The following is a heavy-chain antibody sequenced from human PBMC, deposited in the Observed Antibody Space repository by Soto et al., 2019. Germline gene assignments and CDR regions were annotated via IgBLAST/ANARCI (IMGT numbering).Heavy chain of an antibody. CDR2: IKQDGSEK. CDR3: ARVGYCSSTSCYGHPPTYRRAENYYMDV. Sequence: GGSLRLSCAASGFTFSSYWMSWVRQAPGKGLEWVANIKQDGSEKYYVDSVKGRFTISRDNAKNSLYLQMNSLRAEDTAVYYCARVGYCSSTSCYGHPPTYRRAENYYMDVWGKGTTVTVSS. D-gene: IGHD2-2*01. CDR1: GFTFSSYW. V-gene: IGHV3-7*01. J-gene: IGHJ6*03.